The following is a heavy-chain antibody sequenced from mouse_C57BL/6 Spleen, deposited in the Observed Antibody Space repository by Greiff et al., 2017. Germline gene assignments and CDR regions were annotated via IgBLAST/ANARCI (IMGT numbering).Heavy chain of an antibody. J-gene: IGHJ4*01. Sequence: QVQLQQPGAELVRPGSSVKLSCKASGYTFTSYWMDWVKQRPGQGLEWIGNIYPSDSENHYNQKFKDKATLTVDKSSSTAYMQLSSLTSEDSAVYYCARAYYGSSYDAMDYWGQGTSVTVSS. D-gene: IGHD1-1*01. CDR1: GYTFTSYW. CDR3: ARAYYGSSYDAMDY. V-gene: IGHV1-61*01. CDR2: IYPSDSEN.